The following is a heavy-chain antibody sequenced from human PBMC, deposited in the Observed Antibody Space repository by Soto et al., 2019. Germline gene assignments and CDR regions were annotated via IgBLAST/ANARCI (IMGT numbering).Heavy chain of an antibody. D-gene: IGHD1-1*01. V-gene: IGHV1-2*04. CDR2: INPNSGGT. CDR1: GYTFTGYY. CDR3: ARALVQLEPLSYYYGMDV. J-gene: IGHJ6*02. Sequence: ASVKVSCKASGYTFTGYYMHWVRQAPGQGLEWMGRINPNSGGTNYAQKFQGWVTMTRDTSISTAYMELSRLRSDDTAVYYCARALVQLEPLSYYYGMDVWGQGTTVTVSS.